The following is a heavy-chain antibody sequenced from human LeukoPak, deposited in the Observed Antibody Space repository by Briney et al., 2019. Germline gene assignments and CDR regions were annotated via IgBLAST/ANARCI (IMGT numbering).Heavy chain of an antibody. CDR2: IWYDGSNK. Sequence: GGSLRLSCAASGFTFSSHDMHWVRQAPGRGLEWVAVIWYDGSNKYYTDSVKGRFTVSRDNSKSTLYLQMNSLRAEDTAVYYCASGQAVAGTYWGQGTLVTVSS. D-gene: IGHD6-19*01. CDR1: GFTFSSHD. V-gene: IGHV3-33*01. J-gene: IGHJ4*02. CDR3: ASGQAVAGTY.